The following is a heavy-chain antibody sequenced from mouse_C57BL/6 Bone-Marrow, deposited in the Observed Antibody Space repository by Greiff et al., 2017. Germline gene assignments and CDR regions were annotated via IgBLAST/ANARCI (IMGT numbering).Heavy chain of an antibody. D-gene: IGHD2-5*01. CDR3: ARDSNYAAWFAY. J-gene: IGHJ3*01. CDR1: GFTFSDYY. Sequence: EVQLVESGGGLVQPGGSLKLSCAASGFTFSDYYMYWVRQTPEKRLEWVAYISNGGGSTYYPDTVKGRFTISRDNAKNTLYLQMSRLKSEDTAMYYCARDSNYAAWFAYWGQGTLVTVSA. CDR2: ISNGGGST. V-gene: IGHV5-12*01.